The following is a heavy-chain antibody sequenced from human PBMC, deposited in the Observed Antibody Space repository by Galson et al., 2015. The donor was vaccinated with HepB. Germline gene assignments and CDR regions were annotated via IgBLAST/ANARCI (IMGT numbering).Heavy chain of an antibody. CDR2: ISYDGSNK. CDR1: GFTFSSYA. CDR3: AREEPYGSGSYYSPYGMDV. Sequence: SLRLSCAASGFTFSSYAMHWVRQAPSKGLEWVAVISYDGSNKYYADSVKGRFTISRDNSKNTLYLQMNSLRAEDTAVYYCAREEPYGSGSYYSPYGMDVWGQGTTVTVSS. V-gene: IGHV3-30-3*01. D-gene: IGHD3-10*01. J-gene: IGHJ6*02.